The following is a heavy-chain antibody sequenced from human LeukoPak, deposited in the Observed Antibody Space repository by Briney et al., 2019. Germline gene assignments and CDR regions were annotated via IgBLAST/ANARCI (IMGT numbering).Heavy chain of an antibody. V-gene: IGHV3-23*01. CDR3: AKGYYYDSSGYYPWGPFDY. J-gene: IGHJ4*02. CDR1: GFTFSSYA. CDR2: ISGSGGST. Sequence: PGGSLRLSCAASGFTFSSYAMSWVRQAPGKGLEWVPAISGSGGSTYYADSVKGRFTISRDNSKNTLYLQMNSLRAEDTAVYYCAKGYYYDSSGYYPWGPFDYWGQGTLVTVSS. D-gene: IGHD3-22*01.